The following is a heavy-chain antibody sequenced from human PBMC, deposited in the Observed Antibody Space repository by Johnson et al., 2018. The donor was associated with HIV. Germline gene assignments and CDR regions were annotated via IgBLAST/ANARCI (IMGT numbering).Heavy chain of an antibody. CDR2: IKSKTDGGTT. J-gene: IGHJ3*02. D-gene: IGHD1-26*01. Sequence: VQLVESGGGLVKPGGSLRLSCAVSGFTFTDAWMSWVRQAPGTGLEWVGHIKSKTDGGTTDYAAPVKGRFTISRDDSKNMLYLQMNSLRAEDTAVYYCARVPPWALGATGWLDAFDIWGQGTMVTVSS. CDR3: ARVPPWALGATGWLDAFDI. V-gene: IGHV3-15*01. CDR1: GFTFTDAW.